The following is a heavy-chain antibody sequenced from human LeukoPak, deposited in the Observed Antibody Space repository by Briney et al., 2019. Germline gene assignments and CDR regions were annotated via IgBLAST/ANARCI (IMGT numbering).Heavy chain of an antibody. V-gene: IGHV3-33*01. CDR2: IWYDGSNQ. CDR3: ARPDSSGSSYYGLDV. CDR1: GLIFSNYG. J-gene: IGHJ6*02. Sequence: VRSLTVSCAASGLIFSNYGMHWVRQAPGKGLEWVALIWYDGSNQYYADSVKGRFTISRDNSKNTVYLEMNSLRAEDTAVYYCARPDSSGSSYYGLDVWGQGTTVSASS. D-gene: IGHD6-25*01.